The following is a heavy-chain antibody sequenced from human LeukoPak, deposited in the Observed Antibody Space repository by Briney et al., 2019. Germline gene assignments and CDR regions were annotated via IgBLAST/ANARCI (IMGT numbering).Heavy chain of an antibody. Sequence: HPGGSLRLSCAASGFTFSSYAMSWVRQAPGKGLEWVSAISGSGGSTYYADSVKGRFTISRDNSKNTLYLQMNSLRAEDTAVYYCAKAPVVPAGGDPGPAEYFQHWGQGTLVTVSS. D-gene: IGHD2-2*01. J-gene: IGHJ1*01. CDR3: AKAPVVPAGGDPGPAEYFQH. CDR2: ISGSGGST. V-gene: IGHV3-23*01. CDR1: GFTFSSYA.